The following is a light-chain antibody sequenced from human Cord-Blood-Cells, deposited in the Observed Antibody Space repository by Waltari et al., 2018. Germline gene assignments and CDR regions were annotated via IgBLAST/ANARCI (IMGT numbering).Light chain of an antibody. J-gene: IGLJ2*01. CDR1: SLRSYN. CDR2: GKN. CDR3: NSRDSSGKAV. V-gene: IGLV3-19*01. Sequence: SSELTQDPAVSVALGQTVRITCTGDSLRSYNASWYQQKPGKAPLLVIYGKNNRPSGIPDRFSGSSSGNTASLTITGAQAEDEANYYCNSRDSSGKAVFGGGTKLTVL.